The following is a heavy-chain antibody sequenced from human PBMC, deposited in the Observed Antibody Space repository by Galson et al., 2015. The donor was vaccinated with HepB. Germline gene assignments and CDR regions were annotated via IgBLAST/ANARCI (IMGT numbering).Heavy chain of an antibody. CDR1: GFTFSNAW. D-gene: IGHD3-10*01. CDR3: TTWFGELLPSDYYYMDV. Sequence: SLRLSCAASGFTFSNAWMSWVRQAPGKGLEWVGRIKSKTDGGTTDYAAPVKGRFTISRDDSKNTLYLQMNSLKTEDTAVYYCTTWFGELLPSDYYYMDVWGKGTTVTVSS. V-gene: IGHV3-15*01. J-gene: IGHJ6*03. CDR2: IKSKTDGGTT.